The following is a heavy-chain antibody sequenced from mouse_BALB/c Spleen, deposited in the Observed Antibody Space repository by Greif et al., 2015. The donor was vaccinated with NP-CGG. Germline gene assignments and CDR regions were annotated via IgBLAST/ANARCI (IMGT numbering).Heavy chain of an antibody. CDR1: GYTFSDYN. J-gene: IGHJ1*01. CDR2: INLNNGGT. V-gene: IGHV1-26*01. CDR3: ARDSDWYFDV. Sequence: DVKLQESGPELVKPGASVKMSCKASGYTFSDYNMKWVKQSHGQSLEWIGDINLNNGGTGYNQKFKGKATLTVDKSSSTAYMQLNSLTSEDSAVYYCARDSDWYFDVWGAGTTVTVSS. D-gene: IGHD6-1*01.